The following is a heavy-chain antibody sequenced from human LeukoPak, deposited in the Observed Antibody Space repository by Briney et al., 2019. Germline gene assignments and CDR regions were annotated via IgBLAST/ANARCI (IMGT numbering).Heavy chain of an antibody. J-gene: IGHJ4*02. CDR2: ISGRGLNT. CDR3: ARSRIDYKYHFDS. Sequence: GGSLRLSCAASGFTFNNYAMSWVRQTPGKGLEWVSLISGRGLNTYYADSMKGRFTISRDNSKNTLYLQLKGLRAEDTAIYYCARSRIDYKYHFDSWGQGTLVTVSS. D-gene: IGHD4-11*01. V-gene: IGHV3-23*01. CDR1: GFTFNNYA.